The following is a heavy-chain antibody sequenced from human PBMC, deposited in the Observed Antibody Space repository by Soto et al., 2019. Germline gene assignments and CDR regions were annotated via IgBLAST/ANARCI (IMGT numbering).Heavy chain of an antibody. CDR3: ARGLYGSGSLDDWYFDL. J-gene: IGHJ2*01. Sequence: QVQLVQSGAEVKKPGASVKVSCKASGYTFFGNYVHRVRQAPGQGLEWVGWIRPDTGGTNYAQKFQGWVTMTRDTSISTAYMELSRLRSDDTAVYYCARGLYGSGSLDDWYFDLWGRDSLVTVSS. V-gene: IGHV1-2*04. CDR2: IRPDTGGT. D-gene: IGHD3-10*01. CDR1: GYTFFGNY.